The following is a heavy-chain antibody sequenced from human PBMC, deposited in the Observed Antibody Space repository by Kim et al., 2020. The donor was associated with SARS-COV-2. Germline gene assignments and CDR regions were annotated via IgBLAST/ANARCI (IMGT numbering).Heavy chain of an antibody. CDR3: ATGGPSADFDY. Sequence: TNYAQRFQGRVTMTRDTSISTAYMELGRLGSDDTAVYYCATGGPSADFDYWGQGTLVTVSS. CDR2: T. D-gene: IGHD2-15*01. V-gene: IGHV1-2*02. J-gene: IGHJ4*02.